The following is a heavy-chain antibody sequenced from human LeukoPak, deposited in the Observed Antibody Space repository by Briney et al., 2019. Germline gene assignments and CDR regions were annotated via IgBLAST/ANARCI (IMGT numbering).Heavy chain of an antibody. CDR1: GGSISSYY. CDR2: IYYSGST. D-gene: IGHD6-19*01. Sequence: SETLSLTCTVSGGSISSYYWSWIRQPPGKGLEWIGYIYYSGSTNYNPSLKSRVTISVDTSKNQFSLKLSSVTAADTAVYYCASPTRCSSGWNDIDYWGQGTLVTVSS. V-gene: IGHV4-59*08. J-gene: IGHJ4*02. CDR3: ASPTRCSSGWNDIDY.